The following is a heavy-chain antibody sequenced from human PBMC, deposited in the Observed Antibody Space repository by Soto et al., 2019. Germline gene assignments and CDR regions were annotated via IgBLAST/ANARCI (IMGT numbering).Heavy chain of an antibody. D-gene: IGHD1-1*01. J-gene: IGHJ6*02. Sequence: EVQLLESGGGLVQPGGSLRLSCAACGFTFSTYAVNWVRQAPGNGLEWVSAISGSGGSIHYADSVKGRFTISRDNSKNTLHLQMNSLRDEDTAVYHCVKGYWKGDVWGQGTTVTVS. CDR1: GFTFSTYA. CDR2: ISGSGGSI. V-gene: IGHV3-23*01. CDR3: VKGYWKGDV.